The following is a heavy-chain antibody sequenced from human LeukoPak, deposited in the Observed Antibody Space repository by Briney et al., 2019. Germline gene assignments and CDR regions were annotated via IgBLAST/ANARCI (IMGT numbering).Heavy chain of an antibody. V-gene: IGHV3-21*01. CDR1: GFTFSSYS. Sequence: GGSLRLSRAASGFTFSSYSMNWVRQAPGKGLEWVSSISSSSSYIYYADSVKGRFTISRDNAKNSLYLQMNSLRAEDTAVYYCATTPLWNYERDYWGQGTLVTVSS. CDR2: ISSSSSYI. CDR3: ATTPLWNYERDY. J-gene: IGHJ4*02. D-gene: IGHD1-7*01.